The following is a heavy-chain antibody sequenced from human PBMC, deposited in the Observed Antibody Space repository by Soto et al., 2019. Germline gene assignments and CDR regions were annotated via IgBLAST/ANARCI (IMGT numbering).Heavy chain of an antibody. V-gene: IGHV1-8*01. J-gene: IGHJ6*03. CDR1: GYTFTSYD. CDR3: ARGFPSYGYYYYYYMDV. Sequence: ASVKVSCKASGYTFTSYDINWVRQATGQGLEWMGWMNPNSGNTGYAQKFQGRVTMTRNTSISTAYMELSSLRSEDTAVYYCARGFPSYGYYYYYYMDVWGKGTTVTVSS. D-gene: IGHD5-18*01. CDR2: MNPNSGNT.